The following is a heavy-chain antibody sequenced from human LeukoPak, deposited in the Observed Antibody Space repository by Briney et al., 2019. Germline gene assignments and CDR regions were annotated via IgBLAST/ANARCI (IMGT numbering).Heavy chain of an antibody. V-gene: IGHV4-38-2*02. J-gene: IGHJ4*02. CDR1: GYSISSGYY. CDR3: ARDSYSSSSG. Sequence: SETLSLTCTVSGYSISSGYYWGWIRQPPGKGLEWIGSIYHSGSTYYNPSLKSRVTISVDTSKNQFSLKLSSVTAADTAVYYCARDSYSSSSGWGQGTLVTVSS. CDR2: IYHSGST. D-gene: IGHD6-6*01.